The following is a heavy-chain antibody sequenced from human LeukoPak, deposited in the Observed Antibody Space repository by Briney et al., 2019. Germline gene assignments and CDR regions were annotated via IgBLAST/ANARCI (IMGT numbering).Heavy chain of an antibody. Sequence: GASVKVSCKASGYTFTTSYMHWVRQAPGQGLEWMGIINPSGGSTSYAQKFQGRVTLTRDASTSTVYMELSSLTSEDTAVYYCARARLVDTAMVRAPFDYWGQGTLVTVSS. CDR1: GYTFTTSY. D-gene: IGHD5-18*01. CDR2: INPSGGST. J-gene: IGHJ4*02. V-gene: IGHV1-46*01. CDR3: ARARLVDTAMVRAPFDY.